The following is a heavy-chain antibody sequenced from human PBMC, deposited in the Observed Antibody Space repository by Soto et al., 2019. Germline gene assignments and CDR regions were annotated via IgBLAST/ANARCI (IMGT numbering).Heavy chain of an antibody. D-gene: IGHD2-21*01. CDR1: GGTFSSYA. J-gene: IGHJ6*02. CDR2: IIPIFGTA. V-gene: IGHV1-69*06. Sequence: QVQLVQSGAEVKKPGSSVKVSCKASGGTFSSYAISWVRQAPGQGLEWMGGIIPIFGTANYAQKFQGRVTITADKSTSTAYMELSSLRSEDTAVYYCARAPYRGSKDSVFYYYGMDVWGQGTTVTVSS. CDR3: ARAPYRGSKDSVFYYYGMDV.